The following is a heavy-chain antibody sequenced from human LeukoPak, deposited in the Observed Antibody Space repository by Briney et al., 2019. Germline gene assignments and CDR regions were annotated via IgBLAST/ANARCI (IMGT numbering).Heavy chain of an antibody. CDR3: ARDLTAVATVAFDY. D-gene: IGHD4-23*01. CDR2: INHSGST. V-gene: IGHV4-34*01. CDR1: GGSFSGYY. Sequence: PSETLSLTCAAYGGSFSGYYWSWIRQPPGKGLEWIGEINHSGSTNYNPSLKSRVTISVDTSKNQFSLKLSSVTAADTAVYYCARDLTAVATVAFDYWGQGTLVTVSS. J-gene: IGHJ4*02.